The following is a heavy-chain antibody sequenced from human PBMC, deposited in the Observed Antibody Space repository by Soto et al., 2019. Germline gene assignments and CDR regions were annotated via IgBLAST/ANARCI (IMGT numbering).Heavy chain of an antibody. CDR1: GGSISSGGYY. Sequence: SETLSLTCTVSGGSISSGGYYWSWIRQHPGKGLEWIGYIYYSGSTYYNPSLKSRVTISVDTSKNQFSLKLSSVTAADTAVYYCARELTTVTTGVTYYFDYWGQGTLVTVSS. D-gene: IGHD4-17*01. V-gene: IGHV4-31*03. J-gene: IGHJ4*02. CDR2: IYYSGST. CDR3: ARELTTVTTGVTYYFDY.